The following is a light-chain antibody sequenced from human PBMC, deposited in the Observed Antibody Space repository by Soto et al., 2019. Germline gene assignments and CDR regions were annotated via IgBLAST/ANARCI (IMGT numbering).Light chain of an antibody. CDR1: SSNIGNNY. J-gene: IGLJ1*01. Sequence: QSVLTHPPSVSAAPGQKVTISCSGSSSNIGNNYVSWYQQLPGTAPKLLIYDNNKRPSGIPDRFSGSKSGTSATLGITGLETGDEADYYFGTWDSSLSGVYGFGAGTEVTVL. CDR3: GTWDSSLSGVYG. CDR2: DNN. V-gene: IGLV1-51*01.